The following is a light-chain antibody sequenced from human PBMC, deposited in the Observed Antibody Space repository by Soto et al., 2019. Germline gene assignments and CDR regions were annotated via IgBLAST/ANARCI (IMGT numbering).Light chain of an antibody. Sequence: QLVLTQPPSASGTPGQTVTISCSGSRSNIGSNTLNWYQQLPGTAPQLLISTSSHRPSGVRDRFSASKSGTSASLAISGLQSDDEADYYCAAWDDSLNVVVFGGGTKLTVL. CDR2: TSS. CDR3: AAWDDSLNVVV. V-gene: IGLV1-44*01. J-gene: IGLJ2*01. CDR1: RSNIGSNT.